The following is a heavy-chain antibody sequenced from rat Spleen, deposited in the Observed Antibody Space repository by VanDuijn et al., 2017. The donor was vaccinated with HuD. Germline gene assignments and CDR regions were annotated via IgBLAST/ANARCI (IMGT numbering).Heavy chain of an antibody. V-gene: IGHV5-19*01. Sequence: EVQLVESGGGLVQPGRSLKLSCAASGFTFSNYGMHWIRQAPTKGLEWVTSISPSGGSTYYRDSVKGRFTISRANIKSTLYLQMDSLRSEDTATYYCATVTDDIVELFAYWGQGTLVTVSS. D-gene: IGHD1-11*01. J-gene: IGHJ3*01. CDR1: GFTFSNYG. CDR2: ISPSGGST. CDR3: ATVTDDIVELFAY.